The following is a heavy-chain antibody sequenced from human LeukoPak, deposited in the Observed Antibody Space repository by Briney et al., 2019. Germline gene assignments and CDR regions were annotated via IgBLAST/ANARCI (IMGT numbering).Heavy chain of an antibody. CDR1: GGTFSSYD. CDR2: IISIFGKE. CDR3: ARGRGIVVVPAVPARYYYFDY. Sequence: SVKVSCKASGGTFSSYDISWVRQAPGQGLEWMGGIISIFGKENYAQKFQDRVTITGDESTSTAYMKVCSLRSEDTAVYYCARGRGIVVVPAVPARYYYFDYWGQGTLVTVSS. V-gene: IGHV1-69*01. J-gene: IGHJ4*02. D-gene: IGHD2-2*01.